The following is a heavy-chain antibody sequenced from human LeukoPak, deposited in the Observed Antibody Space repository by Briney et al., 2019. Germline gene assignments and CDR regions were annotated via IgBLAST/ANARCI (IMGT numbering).Heavy chain of an antibody. J-gene: IGHJ4*02. V-gene: IGHV3-66*01. CDR1: GFTFSSYG. CDR3: ARDSSYGYYFDY. Sequence: GGSLRLSCAASGFTFSSYGMHWVRQAPGKGLEWVSVIYSGGSTYYADSVKGRFTISRDNSKYTLYLQMNSLRAEDTAVYYCARDSSYGYYFDYWGQGTLVTVSS. CDR2: IYSGGST. D-gene: IGHD5-18*01.